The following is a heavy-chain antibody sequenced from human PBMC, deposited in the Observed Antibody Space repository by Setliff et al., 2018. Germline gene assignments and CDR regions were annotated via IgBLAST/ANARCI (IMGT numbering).Heavy chain of an antibody. CDR2: INWNGGST. D-gene: IGHD6-19*01. J-gene: IGHJ3*02. Sequence: PGGSLRLSCAASGFTFDDYGMSWGRQAPGEGLEWVSGINWNGGSTGYADSVKGRFTISRDNAKNSLYLQMNSLRAEDTALYHCARDDGSGWYFDAFDIWGQGTMVTVSS. CDR1: GFTFDDYG. CDR3: ARDDGSGWYFDAFDI. V-gene: IGHV3-20*01.